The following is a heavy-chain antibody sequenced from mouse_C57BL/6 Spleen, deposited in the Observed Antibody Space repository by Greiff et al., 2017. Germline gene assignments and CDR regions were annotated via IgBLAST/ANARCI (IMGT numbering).Heavy chain of an antibody. CDR3: ARSLRYGSSYADY. D-gene: IGHD1-1*01. CDR1: GYTFTSYW. V-gene: IGHV1-59*01. Sequence: QVQLQQPWAELVRPGTSVKLSCKASGYTFTSYWMYWVKQRPGQGLEWIGVIDPSDSYTNYNQQFTGKATLSVDTSSRTAYMQLSSLTSEDSAVYCCARSLRYGSSYADYWGQGTTLTVSS. CDR2: IDPSDSYT. J-gene: IGHJ2*01.